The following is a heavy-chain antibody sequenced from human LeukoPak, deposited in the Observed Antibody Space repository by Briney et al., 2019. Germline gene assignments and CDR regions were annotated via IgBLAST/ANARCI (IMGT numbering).Heavy chain of an antibody. CDR2: ISGSGGST. CDR3: ARDPYCSSTSCYETSDY. V-gene: IGHV3-23*01. J-gene: IGHJ4*02. CDR1: GFTFSSYA. Sequence: GGSLRLSCAASGFTFSSYAMSWVRQAPGKGLEWVSAISGSGGSTYYADSVKGRFTISRDNSKNTLYLQMNSLRAEDTAVYYCARDPYCSSTSCYETSDYWGQGTLVTVSS. D-gene: IGHD2-2*01.